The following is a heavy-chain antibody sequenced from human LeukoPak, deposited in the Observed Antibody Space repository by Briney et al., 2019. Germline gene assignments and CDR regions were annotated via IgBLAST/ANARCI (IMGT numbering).Heavy chain of an antibody. D-gene: IGHD3-10*01. CDR2: ISYDGSNK. Sequence: HPGGSLRLSCAASGFTFSSYWMSWVRQAPGKGLEWVAVISYDGSNKYYADSVKGRFTISRDNSKNTLYLQMNSLRAEDTAVYYCAKDSPIWFGELYYFDYWGQGTLVTVSS. CDR3: AKDSPIWFGELYYFDY. J-gene: IGHJ4*02. CDR1: GFTFSSYW. V-gene: IGHV3-30*18.